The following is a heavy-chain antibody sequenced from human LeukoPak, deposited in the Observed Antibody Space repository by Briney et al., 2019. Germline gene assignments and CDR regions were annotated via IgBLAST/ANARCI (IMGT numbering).Heavy chain of an antibody. Sequence: SVKVSCKASGGTFSSYAISWVRQAPGQGLEWMGGIIPIFGTANYAQKFQGRVTITTDESTSTAYMELSSLRSEDTAVYYCASGSYYDILTGYYETYFDYWGQGTLVTVSS. V-gene: IGHV1-69*05. CDR1: GGTFSSYA. CDR3: ASGSYYDILTGYYETYFDY. CDR2: IIPIFGTA. D-gene: IGHD3-9*01. J-gene: IGHJ4*02.